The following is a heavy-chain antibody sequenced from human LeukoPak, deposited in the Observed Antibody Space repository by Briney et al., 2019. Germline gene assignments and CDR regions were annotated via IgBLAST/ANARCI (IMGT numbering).Heavy chain of an antibody. CDR1: GFTVSSNY. V-gene: IGHV3-53*01. CDR2: IYINGST. D-gene: IGHD3-10*01. J-gene: IGHJ6*04. Sequence: PGGSLGLSCAASGFTVSSNYMSWVRQAPGKGLEWVSLIYINGSTYYADSVKGRFTISRDNSKNTLYLQMNSLRAEDTALYYCARDLGFGDYGMDVWGKGTRSPSPQ. CDR3: ARDLGFGDYGMDV.